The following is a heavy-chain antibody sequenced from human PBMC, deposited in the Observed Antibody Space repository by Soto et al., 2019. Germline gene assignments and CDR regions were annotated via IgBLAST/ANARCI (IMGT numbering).Heavy chain of an antibody. CDR1: GGSISSSSYY. Sequence: PSETLSLTCTVSGGSISSSSYYWGWIRQPPGKGLEWIGSIYYSGSTYYNPSLKSRVTMSVDTSKNQFSLKLSSVTAADTAVYYCARLVEQWLGYYYYYVMNVWGHGTAVTVSS. D-gene: IGHD6-19*01. J-gene: IGHJ6*02. CDR2: IYYSGST. V-gene: IGHV4-39*01. CDR3: ARLVEQWLGYYYYYVMNV.